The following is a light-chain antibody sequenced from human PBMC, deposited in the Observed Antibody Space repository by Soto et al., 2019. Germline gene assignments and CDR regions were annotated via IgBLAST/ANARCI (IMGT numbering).Light chain of an antibody. Sequence: DIQMTQSPSSLSASVGDRVTITCRASQSISSYLSWYQQKPGKAPKLLINVASTLQSGVPSRFSGSGSGTDLTLAISSLQPEDFATYCCQQSSSTPQTFGGGTRVEIK. J-gene: IGKJ4*01. CDR1: QSISSY. V-gene: IGKV1-39*01. CDR3: QQSSSTPQT. CDR2: VAS.